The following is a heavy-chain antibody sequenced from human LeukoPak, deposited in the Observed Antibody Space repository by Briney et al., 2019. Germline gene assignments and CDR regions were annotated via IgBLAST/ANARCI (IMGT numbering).Heavy chain of an antibody. CDR2: IKHDGSEK. V-gene: IGHV3-7*05. J-gene: IGHJ4*02. CDR1: GFSFSKYW. D-gene: IGHD2-15*01. Sequence: PGGSLRLSCAASGFSFSKYWMNWVRQAPGRGLEWVANIKHDGSEKYHVDSVKDRFTISRDNAKNSMYLHMNSLRAEDTAMYYCASYCSGDSCCDYWGRGIMVTVSS. CDR3: ASYCSGDSCCDY.